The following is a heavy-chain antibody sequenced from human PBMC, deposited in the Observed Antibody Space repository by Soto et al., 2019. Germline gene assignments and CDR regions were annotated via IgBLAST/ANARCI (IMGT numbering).Heavy chain of an antibody. CDR3: AKDIRGDYVDSYFDY. CDR2: IKQDGSEK. Sequence: GGSLRLSCAASGFTFSSYWMSWVRQAPGKGLEWVANIKQDGSEKYYVDSVKGRFTISRDNAKNSLYLQMNSLRAEDTALYYCAKDIRGDYVDSYFDYWGQGTLVTVSS. CDR1: GFTFSSYW. J-gene: IGHJ4*02. V-gene: IGHV3-7*03. D-gene: IGHD4-17*01.